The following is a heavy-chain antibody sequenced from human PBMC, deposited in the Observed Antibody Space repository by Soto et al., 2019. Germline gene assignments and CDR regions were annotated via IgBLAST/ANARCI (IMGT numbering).Heavy chain of an antibody. V-gene: IGHV6-1*01. CDR3: VRLIGNSWLDY. Sequence: PSQTLSLTCAISGDSVSSDSFTWNWIRQSPSRGLEWLGRTYYRSKWYSDYALSVKSRVTINADMSKNQVSLQLNSVTPEDSAVYYCVRLIGNSWLDYWGQGTLVTVSS. J-gene: IGHJ5*01. CDR2: TYYRSKWYS. CDR1: GDSVSSDSFT. D-gene: IGHD2-8*01.